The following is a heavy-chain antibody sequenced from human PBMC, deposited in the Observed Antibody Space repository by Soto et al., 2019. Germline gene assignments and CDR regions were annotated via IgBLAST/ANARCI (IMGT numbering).Heavy chain of an antibody. J-gene: IGHJ4*02. V-gene: IGHV1-18*01. CDR3: AKSPRGEMATD. Sequence: QVQLVQSGGEVKNPGASATVSCKASGYTFINYHTTWGRQAPGQRLEWMAWSNPYNGMTDYEQRFQGRATMTRDPSTLTDYTELRILGSDVTAVYFCAKSPRGEMATDWGQGTLVTVSS. CDR1: GYTFINYH. D-gene: IGHD5-12*01. CDR2: SNPYNGMT.